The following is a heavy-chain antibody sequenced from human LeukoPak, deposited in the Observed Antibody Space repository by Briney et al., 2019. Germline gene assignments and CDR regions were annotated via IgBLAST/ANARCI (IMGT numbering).Heavy chain of an antibody. Sequence: SQTLSLTCTVSGGSISSGSYYWSWIRQPPGKGLEWIGYIYYSGSTNYNPSLKSRVTISVDTSKNQFSLKLSSVTAADTAVYYCARNSPYDSSGYFLDYWGQGTLVTVSS. CDR2: IYYSGST. CDR1: GGSISSGSYY. CDR3: ARNSPYDSSGYFLDY. J-gene: IGHJ4*02. V-gene: IGHV4-61*01. D-gene: IGHD3-22*01.